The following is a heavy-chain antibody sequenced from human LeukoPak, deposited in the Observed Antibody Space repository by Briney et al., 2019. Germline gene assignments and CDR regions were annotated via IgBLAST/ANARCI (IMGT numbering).Heavy chain of an antibody. CDR3: ARARSSYGYGDAFDI. CDR1: GFTFNSYS. J-gene: IGHJ3*02. D-gene: IGHD5-18*01. Sequence: GRSLRLSCAASGFTFNSYSMHWVRQAPGKGLEWVTAISDDETYKFYADSVKGRFTISRDNSKNTLYLQMNSLRAEDTAVYYCARARSSYGYGDAFDIWGQGTMVTVSS. CDR2: ISDDETYK. V-gene: IGHV3-30-3*01.